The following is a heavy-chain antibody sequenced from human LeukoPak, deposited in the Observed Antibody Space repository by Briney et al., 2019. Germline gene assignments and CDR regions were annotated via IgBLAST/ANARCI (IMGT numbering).Heavy chain of an antibody. J-gene: IGHJ4*02. CDR2: IVGDGGKS. CDR1: GFTFHDYS. CDR3: AKEGPTAVAGYFDY. Sequence: GGSLRLSRAASGFTFHDYSIHWVRQVPGKGLEWVSLIVGDGGKSYYADSVKGRFTISRDNSKNSLYLQMNSLRTDDTALYYCAKEGPTAVAGYFDYWGQGTLVTVSS. V-gene: IGHV3-43*02. D-gene: IGHD6-19*01.